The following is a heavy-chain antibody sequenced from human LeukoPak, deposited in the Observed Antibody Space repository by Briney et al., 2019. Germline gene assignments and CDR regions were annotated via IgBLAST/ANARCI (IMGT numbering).Heavy chain of an antibody. CDR2: ISGSGGST. V-gene: IGHV3-23*01. CDR1: GFTFSSYA. J-gene: IGHJ4*02. CDR3: AKVGAVVVPAAMDY. D-gene: IGHD2-2*01. Sequence: GGSLRLSCAASGFTFSSYAMSWVRQTPGKGLEWVSAISGSGGSTYYADSVKGRFTISRDNSKNTLYLQMNSLRAEDTAVYYCAKVGAVVVPAAMDYWGQGTLVTVSS.